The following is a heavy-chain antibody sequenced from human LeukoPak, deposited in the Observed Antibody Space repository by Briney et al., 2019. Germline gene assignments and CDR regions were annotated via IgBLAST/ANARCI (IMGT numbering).Heavy chain of an antibody. Sequence: GGSLRLSCAASGFAVNTYDMHWVRQAPGEGPQWIAYFGISGTIYYADSVRGRFTISRDSAKNSLYLQMNGLRVDDTAIYYCAGYGIYPYWGQGTPVTVSS. CDR2: FGISGTI. CDR1: GFAVNTYD. D-gene: IGHD5/OR15-5a*01. J-gene: IGHJ4*02. V-gene: IGHV3-48*01. CDR3: AGYGIYPY.